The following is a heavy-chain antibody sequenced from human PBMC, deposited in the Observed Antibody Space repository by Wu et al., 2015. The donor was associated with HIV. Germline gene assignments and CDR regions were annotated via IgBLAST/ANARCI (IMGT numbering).Heavy chain of an antibody. CDR3: ARDWQFQVSFGDFYMDI. CDR1: GYTFTAYY. Sequence: QVQLVRSGTEMKKSGASVKVSCKTSGYTFTAYYIHWVRQAPGRGLEWMGWVNPANGDTNFAQAFQTRATVTSDTSTNTVNLIMAGLQSNDTATYFCARDWQFQVSFGDFYMDIWGNGTTVIVS. J-gene: IGHJ6*03. CDR2: VNPANGDT. D-gene: IGHD3-3*01. V-gene: IGHV1-2*02.